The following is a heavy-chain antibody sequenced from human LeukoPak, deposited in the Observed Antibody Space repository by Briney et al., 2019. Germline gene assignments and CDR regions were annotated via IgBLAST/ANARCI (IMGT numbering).Heavy chain of an antibody. CDR1: GFTFSSYD. D-gene: IGHD1-26*01. Sequence: GGSLRLFCAASGFTFSSYDMSWVRQAPGKGLEWGSSISGSGGCTYYADSVKGRFTISRDNSKNTLHLQMNSLRAEDTAVYYCAKSGDWYSGSYYSPAAPPHFDYWGQGTLVTVSS. CDR3: AKSGDWYSGSYYSPAAPPHFDY. V-gene: IGHV3-23*01. CDR2: ISGSGGCT. J-gene: IGHJ4*02.